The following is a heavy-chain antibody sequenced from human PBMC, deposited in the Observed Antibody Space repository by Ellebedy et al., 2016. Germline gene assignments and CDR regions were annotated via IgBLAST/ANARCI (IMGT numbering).Heavy chain of an antibody. CDR2: IYHRGTT. V-gene: IGHV4-39*02. Sequence: SETLSLTXTVSGDSITNGDSYWGWIRQSPGKGLEWIASIYHRGTTYYNPSLESRVTITIDTSKSHFSLRLASVTAADTAVYFCARRRPTVATENNFYYYYMDVWGEGTTVTVSS. CDR1: GDSITNGDSY. J-gene: IGHJ6*03. D-gene: IGHD4-11*01. CDR3: ARRRPTVATENNFYYYYMDV.